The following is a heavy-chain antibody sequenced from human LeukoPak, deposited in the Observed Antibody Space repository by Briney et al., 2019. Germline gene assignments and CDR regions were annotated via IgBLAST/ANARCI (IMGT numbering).Heavy chain of an antibody. D-gene: IGHD3-10*01. Sequence: ASVKVSCKVSGYTLTELSMHWVRQAPGKGLEWMGGFDPEDGETIYAQKFQGRVTITADKSTSTVYMELRSLRSEDTALYYCAMDGSGSYGFDYWGQGTLVTVSS. V-gene: IGHV1-24*01. CDR3: AMDGSGSYGFDY. CDR2: FDPEDGET. CDR1: GYTLTELS. J-gene: IGHJ4*02.